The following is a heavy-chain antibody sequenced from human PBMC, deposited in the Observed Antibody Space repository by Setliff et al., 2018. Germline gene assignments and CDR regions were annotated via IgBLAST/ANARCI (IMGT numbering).Heavy chain of an antibody. CDR1: GGSIRRGDY. Sequence: SETLSLTCTVSGGSIRRGDYWSWIRQPPGKGLEWIGYIHHSGETFYNPSLRSRVIISVDTSKNQFSLKVISLIAADTAVYYCARARDGIDFDYFDYWGRGTLVTVSS. V-gene: IGHV4-31*03. CDR2: IHHSGET. CDR3: ARARDGIDFDYFDY. J-gene: IGHJ4*02.